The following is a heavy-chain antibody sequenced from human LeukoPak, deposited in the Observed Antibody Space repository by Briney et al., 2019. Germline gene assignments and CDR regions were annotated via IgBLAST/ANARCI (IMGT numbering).Heavy chain of an antibody. D-gene: IGHD3-9*01. J-gene: IGHJ4*02. CDR1: GFTFDDYA. V-gene: IGHV3-9*01. CDR3: AKDMSDILTGYLDY. Sequence: PGGSLRLSCAASGFTFDDYAMHWVRQAPGKGLEWVSGISWNSGSIGYADSVKGRFTISRDNAKNSLYLQMNSLRAEDTALYYCAKDMSDILTGYLDYWGQGTLVTVSS. CDR2: ISWNSGSI.